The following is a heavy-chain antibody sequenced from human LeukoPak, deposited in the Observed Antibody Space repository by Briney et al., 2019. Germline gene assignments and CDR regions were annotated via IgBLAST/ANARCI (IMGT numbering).Heavy chain of an antibody. D-gene: IGHD1-26*01. CDR2: IYYSGST. J-gene: IGHJ4*02. CDR3: ARHWESYYY. CDR1: GGSISSSSYY. V-gene: IGHV4-39*01. Sequence: SETLSLTCTVPGGSISSSSYYWGWIRQPPGKGLEWIGSIYYSGSTYYNPSLKSRVTISVDTSKNQFSLKLSSVTAADTAVYYCARHWESYYYWGQGTLVTVSS.